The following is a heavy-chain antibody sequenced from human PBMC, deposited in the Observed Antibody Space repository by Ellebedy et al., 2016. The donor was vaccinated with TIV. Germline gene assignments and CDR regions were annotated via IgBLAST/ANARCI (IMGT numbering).Heavy chain of an antibody. CDR1: GYTFTKYY. D-gene: IGHD6-13*01. CDR2: INPSGGST. CDR3: TCLQLGIADYFDY. V-gene: IGHV1-46*01. Sequence: ASVKVSCKASGYTFTKYYMHWVRQAPGQGLEWMGMINPSGGSTSYAQKFQGRVTMTRDTSTSTVYMELSSLRSEDTAVYYCTCLQLGIADYFDYWGQGALATVSS. J-gene: IGHJ4*02.